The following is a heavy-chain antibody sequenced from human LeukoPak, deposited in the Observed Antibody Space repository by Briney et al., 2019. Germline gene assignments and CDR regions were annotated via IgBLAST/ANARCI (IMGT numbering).Heavy chain of an antibody. Sequence: GGSLRLSCAASGFTFSSYWMHWVRQAPGKGLVCVSRINSDGSSTSYADSVKGRFTISRDNSKNTLYLQMNSLRAEDTAVYYCAKGDGMIVTVGGYYYYYYMDVWGKGTTVTVSS. D-gene: IGHD3-22*01. CDR2: INSDGSST. V-gene: IGHV3-74*01. J-gene: IGHJ6*03. CDR1: GFTFSSYW. CDR3: AKGDGMIVTVGGYYYYYYMDV.